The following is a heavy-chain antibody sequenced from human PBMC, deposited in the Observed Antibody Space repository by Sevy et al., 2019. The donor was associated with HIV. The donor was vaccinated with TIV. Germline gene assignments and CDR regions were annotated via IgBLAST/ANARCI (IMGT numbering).Heavy chain of an antibody. CDR3: ATLDFWSENPFYGTDV. J-gene: IGHJ6*02. CDR1: GYTLTKLP. D-gene: IGHD3-3*01. V-gene: IGHV1-24*01. Sequence: ASVKVSCKVSGYTLTKLPMHWVRQAPGKGLEWMGGFDLEDGETIYAQRFKGRVTMTEDTSTDTAYIELSSLRSEDTAVYYCATLDFWSENPFYGTDVWGQGTTVTVSS. CDR2: FDLEDGET.